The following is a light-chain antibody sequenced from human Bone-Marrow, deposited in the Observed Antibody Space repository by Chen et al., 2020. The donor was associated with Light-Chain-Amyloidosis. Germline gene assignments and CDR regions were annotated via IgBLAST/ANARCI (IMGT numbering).Light chain of an antibody. J-gene: IGLJ3*02. CDR3: AAWDDSLTGWV. V-gene: IGLV1-44*01. CDR1: KSNIGSNT. Sequence: QSVLTQPPSASGTLGQTVILSCSGGKSNIGSNTVNWYQQFPGTAPRLLIHNDHNRPSGVPDRFSGSKSDTSGSLAISGLQSEDEADYYCAAWDDSLTGWVFGGGTRLTVL. CDR2: NDH.